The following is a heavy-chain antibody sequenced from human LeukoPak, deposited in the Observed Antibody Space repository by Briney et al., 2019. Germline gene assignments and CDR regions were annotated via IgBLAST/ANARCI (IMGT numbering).Heavy chain of an antibody. Sequence: GGSLRLSCAASGFTFSRYWMTWVRQAPGKGLEWVANIKQDGSEKYYVDSVKGRFTISRDNAKNSLYLQMNSLRAEDTAVYYCARAGMETDPLDYYYYMDVWGKGTTVTVSS. CDR1: GFTFSRYW. D-gene: IGHD5-18*01. J-gene: IGHJ6*03. V-gene: IGHV3-7*04. CDR2: IKQDGSEK. CDR3: ARAGMETDPLDYYYYMDV.